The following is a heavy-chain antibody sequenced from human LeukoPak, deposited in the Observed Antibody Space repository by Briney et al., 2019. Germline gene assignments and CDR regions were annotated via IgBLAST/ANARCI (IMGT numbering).Heavy chain of an antibody. V-gene: IGHV3-74*01. D-gene: IGHD6-13*01. J-gene: IGHJ5*02. CDR1: GFTISSYW. CDR3: ARPTKEGSSWYWCFDP. Sequence: GGSLRLSCAASGFTISSYWIHWVRQAPGQGQVWVSRISSDGSRTSYADSVKGRCTISRDNAKNTLYLQMNSLRAEDTAVYYCARPTKEGSSWYWCFDPWGQGTLVTVSS. CDR2: ISSDGSRT.